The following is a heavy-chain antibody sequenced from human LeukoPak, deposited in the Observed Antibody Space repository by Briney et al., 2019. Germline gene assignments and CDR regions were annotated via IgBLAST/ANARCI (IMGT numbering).Heavy chain of an antibody. CDR1: GFTFSSYG. Sequence: RRSLRLSCAASGFTFSSYGMHWVRQAPGQGLEWVAVISYDGSNKYYADSVKGRFTISRDNSKNTLYLKMNSLRAEDTAVYYCANDGGAGFDYWGQGTLVTVSS. V-gene: IGHV3-30*18. CDR2: ISYDGSNK. D-gene: IGHD3-16*01. J-gene: IGHJ4*02. CDR3: ANDGGAGFDY.